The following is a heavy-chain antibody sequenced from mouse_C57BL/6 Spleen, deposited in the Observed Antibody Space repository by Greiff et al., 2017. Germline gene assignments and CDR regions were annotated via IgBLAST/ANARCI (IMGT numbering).Heavy chain of an antibody. J-gene: IGHJ3*01. Sequence: QVQLQQPGAELVKPGASVKMSCKASGYTFTSYWITWVKQRPGQGLEWIGDIYPGSGSTNYTEKFKSKATMTVDTSSSTAYMQLSSLTSEDSAVYYCAGAVGDYACFAYWGQGTLVTVSA. V-gene: IGHV1-55*01. CDR2: IYPGSGST. D-gene: IGHD2-4*01. CDR3: AGAVGDYACFAY. CDR1: GYTFTSYW.